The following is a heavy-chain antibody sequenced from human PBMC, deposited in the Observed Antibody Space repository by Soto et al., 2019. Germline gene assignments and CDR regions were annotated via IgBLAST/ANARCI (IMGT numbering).Heavy chain of an antibody. J-gene: IGHJ4*02. CDR3: ARSSCRAWNLLAY. D-gene: IGHD1-1*01. V-gene: IGHV3-33*01. CDR1: GFTFGSHG. CDR2: IWYDGGNK. Sequence: QVQLVESGGGVVQPGRSLRLSCAASGFTFGSHGMHWVRQAPGKGLEWVSLIWYDGGNKYYADSVKGRFTISRDNSKNTVYRQMTSLRAENTAVYYCARSSCRAWNLLAYWGKGGLVTVSS.